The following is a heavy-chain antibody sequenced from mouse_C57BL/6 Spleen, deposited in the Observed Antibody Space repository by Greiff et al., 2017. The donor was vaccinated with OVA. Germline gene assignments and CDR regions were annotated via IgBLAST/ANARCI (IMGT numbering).Heavy chain of an antibody. J-gene: IGHJ1*03. CDR3: ARADGYYGYFDV. CDR2: ISYDGSN. D-gene: IGHD2-3*01. Sequence: ESGPGLVKPSQSLSLTCSVTGYSITSGYYWNWIRQFPGNKLEWMGYISYDGSNNYNPSLKNRISITRDTSKNQFFLKLNSVTTEDTATYYCARADGYYGYFDVWGTGTTVTVSS. V-gene: IGHV3-6*01. CDR1: GYSITSGYY.